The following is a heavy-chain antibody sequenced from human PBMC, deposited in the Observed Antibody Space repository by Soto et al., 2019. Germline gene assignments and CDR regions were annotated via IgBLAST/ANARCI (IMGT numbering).Heavy chain of an antibody. V-gene: IGHV3-15*07. CDR3: TTSGNPNIVDH. J-gene: IGHJ4*02. Sequence: EVQLVESGGGLVKPGGSLRLSCAASGFSFSKAWMNWVRQAPGKGLEWVGSIRSRSGTTDYAAPVKGRFIISRDDSKYTLYLQMNSLKVEDTAVYFCTTSGNPNIVDHWGQGTLVTVSS. CDR1: GFSFSKAW. CDR2: IRSRSGTT.